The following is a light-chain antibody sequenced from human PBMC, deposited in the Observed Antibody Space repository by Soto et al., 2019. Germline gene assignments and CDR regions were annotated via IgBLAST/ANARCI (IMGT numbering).Light chain of an antibody. CDR3: QQYGSSGT. J-gene: IGKJ1*01. CDR1: QSVSNNY. CDR2: GAS. V-gene: IGKV3-20*01. Sequence: EIVLTQSPGTLSLSPGERATLSCRASQSVSNNYLAWYQQKPGQAPRLLIYGASNMATGIPDRFSGSGSGTDFTFTISRLEPEDFAVYYCQQYGSSGTFGQGTKVEIK.